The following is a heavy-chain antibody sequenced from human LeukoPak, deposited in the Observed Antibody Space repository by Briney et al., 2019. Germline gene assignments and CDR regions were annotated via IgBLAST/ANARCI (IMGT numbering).Heavy chain of an antibody. CDR3: ARAGALDY. V-gene: IGHV3-48*01. Sequence: GGSLRLSCAASEFTFKTYSMSWVRQAPGKGLEWVSYISSSSTIYYADSVKGRFTISRDNAKNSLYLQMNSLRAEDTAVYYCARAGALDYWGQGTLVTVSS. CDR1: EFTFKTYS. J-gene: IGHJ4*02. CDR2: ISSSSTI. D-gene: IGHD1-26*01.